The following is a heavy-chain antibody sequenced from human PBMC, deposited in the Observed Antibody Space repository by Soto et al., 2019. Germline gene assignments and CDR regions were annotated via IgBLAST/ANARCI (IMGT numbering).Heavy chain of an antibody. CDR1: GFTFSSYA. J-gene: IGHJ6*02. Sequence: PGGSLRRSYEASGFTFSSYAVHWVRQAPGKGLEYVSAISSNGGSTYYANSVKGRFTISRDNSKNTLYLQMGSLRAEDMAVYYCASSPGYYYYYGMDVWGQGTTVTVSS. V-gene: IGHV3-64*01. CDR3: ASSPGYYYYYGMDV. CDR2: ISSNGGST.